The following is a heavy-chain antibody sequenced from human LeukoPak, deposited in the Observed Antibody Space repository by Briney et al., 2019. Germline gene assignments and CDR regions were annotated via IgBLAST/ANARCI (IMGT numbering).Heavy chain of an antibody. J-gene: IGHJ4*02. CDR3: ATGMSPRSFHRVLDFDY. D-gene: IGHD1-26*01. Sequence: ASVKVSCKASGYTFTSYDINWVRQAPGLGLEWMGWMNPNSGNTGHAQKFQGRVTMTRDTSISTAYMELSRLRSDDTAVYYCATGMSPRSFHRVLDFDYWGQGTLVTVSS. V-gene: IGHV1-8*01. CDR2: MNPNSGNT. CDR1: GYTFTSYD.